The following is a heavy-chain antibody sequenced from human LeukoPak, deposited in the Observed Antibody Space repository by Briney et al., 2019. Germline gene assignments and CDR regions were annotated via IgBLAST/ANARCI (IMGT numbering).Heavy chain of an antibody. J-gene: IGHJ4*02. CDR3: ARADSYCSGGSCYYAY. D-gene: IGHD2-15*01. Sequence: GASVRVSCKASGYTFTSYGISWVRQAPGQGLEWMGWISAHNGNTNYAQKLQGRVTMTTDTSTSTAYMELRSLRSDDTAVYYCARADSYCSGGSCYYAYWGQGTLVTVSS. V-gene: IGHV1-18*01. CDR1: GYTFTSYG. CDR2: ISAHNGNT.